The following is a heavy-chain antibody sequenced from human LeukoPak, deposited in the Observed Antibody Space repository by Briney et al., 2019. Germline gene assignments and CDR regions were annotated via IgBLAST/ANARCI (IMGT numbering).Heavy chain of an antibody. Sequence: ASVKVSCKASGGTFSSYAISWVRQAPGQGLEWMGGIIPIFGTANYAQKFQGRVTITADKSTSTAYMELSSLRSEDTAVYYCARDGATVVNSLDAFDIWGQGTMVTVSS. CDR1: GGTFSSYA. CDR3: ARDGATVVNSLDAFDI. J-gene: IGHJ3*02. V-gene: IGHV1-69*06. D-gene: IGHD4-23*01. CDR2: IIPIFGTA.